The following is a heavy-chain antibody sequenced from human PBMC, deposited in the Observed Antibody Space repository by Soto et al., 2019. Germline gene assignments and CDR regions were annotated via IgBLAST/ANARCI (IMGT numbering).Heavy chain of an antibody. V-gene: IGHV3-7*03. J-gene: IGHJ6*02. Sequence: GGSLRLPCAASGFSFSGYWMTWVRQAPGKGLEWVANIKQDGSEEYYVDSVKGRFTISRDNAKRSLYLQMNSLRAEDTALYYCASDLGVGAAGRGYYYYYGMDVWGQGATVTVSS. CDR1: GFSFSGYW. CDR3: ASDLGVGAAGRGYYYYYGMDV. CDR2: IKQDGSEE. D-gene: IGHD6-13*01.